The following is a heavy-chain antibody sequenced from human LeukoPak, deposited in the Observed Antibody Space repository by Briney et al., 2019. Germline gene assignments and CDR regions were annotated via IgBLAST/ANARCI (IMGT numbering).Heavy chain of an antibody. CDR3: ATIKRGNIFGYFDF. J-gene: IGHJ4*02. Sequence: PSETLSLTCAVSGASMNTHYWSWIRQPPGKGLEWIGYMLDTVTTKDNPSLKSRFTLSADPSKNQFSLRLTSVTAADTAVYYCATIKRGNIFGYFDFWGQGIPVTVSS. D-gene: IGHD5-18*01. CDR2: MLDTVTT. CDR1: GASMNTHY. V-gene: IGHV4-59*11.